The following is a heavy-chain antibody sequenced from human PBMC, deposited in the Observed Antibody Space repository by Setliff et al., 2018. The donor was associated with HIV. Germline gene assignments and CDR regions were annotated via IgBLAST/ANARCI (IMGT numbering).Heavy chain of an antibody. CDR1: EFIFSRYA. CDR3: AKSLGLLKEGFDP. V-gene: IGHV3-30*01. Sequence: GGSLRLSCAASEFIFSRYAIYWVRQAPGKGLEWVAVISYDGSNKYYADSVKGRFTISRDNSKNTGYLQMNSLRPEDTAIYYCAKSLGLLKEGFDPWGRGTLVTVAS. J-gene: IGHJ5*02. D-gene: IGHD2-21*01. CDR2: ISYDGSNK.